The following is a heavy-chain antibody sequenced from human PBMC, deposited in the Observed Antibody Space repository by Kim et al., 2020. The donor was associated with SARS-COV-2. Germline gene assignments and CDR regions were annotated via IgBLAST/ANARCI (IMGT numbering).Heavy chain of an antibody. J-gene: IGHJ4*02. CDR3: VRENWGKDEY. CDR2: IKKDGSEK. Sequence: GGSLRLSCVASGFTFSSHWMSWVRQAPGKGLEWVTNIKKDGSEKYYVDSVKGRFTISRDNAKNSMYLQMNSLRAEDTAVYYCVRENWGKDEYWGQGTLVT. V-gene: IGHV3-7*01. D-gene: IGHD3-16*01. CDR1: GFTFSSHW.